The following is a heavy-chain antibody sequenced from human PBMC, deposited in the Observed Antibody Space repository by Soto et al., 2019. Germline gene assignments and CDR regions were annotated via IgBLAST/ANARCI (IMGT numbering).Heavy chain of an antibody. CDR1: GFTFSSYG. Sequence: VQLVESGGGVVQPGRSLRLSCAASGFTFSSYGMHWVRQAPGKGLEWVAVIWYDGSNKYYADSVKGRFTISRDNSKNMLYLQMNSLRAEDTAVYYCARDEGLGVNYYYYGMDVWGQGTTVTVSS. CDR3: ARDEGLGVNYYYYGMDV. CDR2: IWYDGSNK. V-gene: IGHV3-33*01. J-gene: IGHJ6*02. D-gene: IGHD3-10*01.